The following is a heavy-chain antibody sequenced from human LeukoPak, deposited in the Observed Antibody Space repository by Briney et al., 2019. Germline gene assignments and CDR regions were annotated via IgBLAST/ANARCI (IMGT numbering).Heavy chain of an antibody. CDR1: GGSISSYY. D-gene: IGHD1-20*01. Sequence: PSETLSLTCSVSGGSISSYYWSWIRRSPGKGLEWIGCIYYSGSTNYNPSLKSRVTISVDTSKNQFSLKLSSVTAADTAVYYCARFHKRYNWNDRDAFDIWGQGTMVTVSS. J-gene: IGHJ3*02. CDR2: IYYSGST. V-gene: IGHV4-59*01. CDR3: ARFHKRYNWNDRDAFDI.